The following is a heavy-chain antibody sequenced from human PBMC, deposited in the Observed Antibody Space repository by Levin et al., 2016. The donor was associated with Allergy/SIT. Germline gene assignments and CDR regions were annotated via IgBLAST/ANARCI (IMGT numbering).Heavy chain of an antibody. D-gene: IGHD1-26*01. CDR2: IYSGGST. Sequence: GGSLRLSCAASGFTVSSNYMSWVRQAPGKGLEWVSVIYSGGSTYYADSVKGRFTISRDNSKNTLYLQMNSLRAEDTAVYYCAASGSYYLYYYGMDVWGQGTTVTVSS. V-gene: IGHV3-66*01. CDR1: GFTVSSNY. J-gene: IGHJ6*02. CDR3: AASGSYYLYYYGMDV.